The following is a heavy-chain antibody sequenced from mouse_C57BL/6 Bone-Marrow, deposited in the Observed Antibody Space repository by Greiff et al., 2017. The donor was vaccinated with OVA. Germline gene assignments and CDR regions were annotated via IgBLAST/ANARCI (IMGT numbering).Heavy chain of an antibody. Sequence: VKLMESGAELVKPGASVKISCKASGYAFSSYWMNWVKQRPGKGLEWIGQIYPEDGDTNYNGKFKGKATLTADRSSSTAYMPLSSLTSEDSAVYFCASYRGYAAWFAYWGQGTLVTVSA. CDR2: IYPEDGDT. CDR1: GYAFSSYW. D-gene: IGHD2-2*01. CDR3: ASYRGYAAWFAY. J-gene: IGHJ3*01. V-gene: IGHV1-80*01.